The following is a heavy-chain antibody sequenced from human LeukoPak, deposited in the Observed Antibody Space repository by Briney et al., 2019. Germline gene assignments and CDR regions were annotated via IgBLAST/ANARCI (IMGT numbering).Heavy chain of an antibody. CDR3: ARDGDGSGSYFDY. CDR2: IIPIFGTA. V-gene: IGHV1-69*05. CDR1: GGTFSSYA. Sequence: SVTVSCKASGGTFSSYAISWVRQAPGQGLEWMGGIIPIFGTANYAQNFQGRVTITTDESMSTAYLELSSLRSEDTAVYYCARDGDGSGSYFDYWGQGTLVTVSS. D-gene: IGHD2-15*01. J-gene: IGHJ4*02.